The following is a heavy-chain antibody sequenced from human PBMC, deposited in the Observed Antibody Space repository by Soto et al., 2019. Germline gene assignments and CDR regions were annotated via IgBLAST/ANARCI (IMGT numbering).Heavy chain of an antibody. Sequence: PGGSLRLSGAACGCTFSNSWMSWVRQAPGKGLEWVGRIKSKTDGGTTDYAAPVKGRFTISRDDSKNTLYLQMNSLKTEDTAVYYCTTSXLPVVVIVPEVADAFDIWGQGTMVTVSS. J-gene: IGHJ3*02. CDR2: IKSKTDGGTT. D-gene: IGHD3-22*01. CDR3: TTSXLPVVVIVPEVADAFDI. CDR1: GCTFSNSW. V-gene: IGHV3-15*01.